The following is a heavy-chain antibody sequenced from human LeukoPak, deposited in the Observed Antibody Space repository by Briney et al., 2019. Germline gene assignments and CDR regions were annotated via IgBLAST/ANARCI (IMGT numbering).Heavy chain of an antibody. Sequence: GASVKVSCKASGYTFTGYYMHWVRQAPGQGLEWMGWINPNSGGTNYAQKFQGRVTMTRDTSISTAYMELSRLRSDDTAVYYCARVTYYYGLGSYSDYWGQGTLVTVSS. CDR2: INPNSGGT. J-gene: IGHJ4*02. D-gene: IGHD3-10*01. V-gene: IGHV1-2*02. CDR3: ARVTYYYGLGSYSDY. CDR1: GYTFTGYY.